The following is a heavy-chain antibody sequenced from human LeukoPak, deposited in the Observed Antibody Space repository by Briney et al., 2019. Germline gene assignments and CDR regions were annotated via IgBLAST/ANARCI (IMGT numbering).Heavy chain of an antibody. Sequence: ASVKVSCKASGYTSTGYYMHWVRQAPGQGLEWMGWINPNSGGTNYAQKFQGRVTMTRDTSISTAYMELSRLRSDDTAVYYCARIARIMWGMDVWGQGTTVTVSS. V-gene: IGHV1-2*02. J-gene: IGHJ6*02. CDR3: ARIARIMWGMDV. CDR1: GYTSTGYY. D-gene: IGHD3-16*01. CDR2: INPNSGGT.